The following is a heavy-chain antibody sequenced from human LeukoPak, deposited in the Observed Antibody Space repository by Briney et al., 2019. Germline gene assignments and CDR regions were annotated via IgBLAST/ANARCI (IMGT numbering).Heavy chain of an antibody. D-gene: IGHD6-13*01. CDR3: ARDGRVAAAADY. Sequence: SETLSLTCAVYGGSFSGYYWSWIRQPPGKGLEWIGEINHSGSTNYNPSLKSRVTISVDTYKNQFSLKLSSVTAADTAVYYCARDGRVAAAADYWGQGTLVTVSS. CDR1: GGSFSGYY. CDR2: INHSGST. V-gene: IGHV4-34*01. J-gene: IGHJ4*02.